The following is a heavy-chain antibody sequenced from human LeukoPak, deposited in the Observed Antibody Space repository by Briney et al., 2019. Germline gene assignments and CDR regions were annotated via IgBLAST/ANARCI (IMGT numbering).Heavy chain of an antibody. J-gene: IGHJ4*02. D-gene: IGHD2-2*01. CDR1: GFTFSSYS. CDR3: ARDTKYAFDN. V-gene: IGHV3-48*01. CDR2: SGISSGNT. Sequence: PGGSLSLSCAASGFTFSSYSMNWVRQAPGKGLEWISYSGISSGNTKYADSVKGRFTISGDKAKNSVYLQMNSLRVEDTAVYYCARDTKYAFDNWGQGTLVTVSS.